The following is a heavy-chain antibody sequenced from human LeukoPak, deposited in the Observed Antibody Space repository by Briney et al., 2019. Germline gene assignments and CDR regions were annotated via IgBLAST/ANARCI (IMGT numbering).Heavy chain of an antibody. Sequence: GGSLRLSCAASGFTFSSYEMNWVRQAPGKGLEWVSYISSSGSTIYYADSVKGRFTISRDNAKNSLYLQMNSLRAGDAAVYYCARRRDSGSLQHFDYWGQGTLVTVSS. CDR2: ISSSGSTI. V-gene: IGHV3-48*03. CDR1: GFTFSSYE. D-gene: IGHD1-26*01. J-gene: IGHJ4*02. CDR3: ARRRDSGSLQHFDY.